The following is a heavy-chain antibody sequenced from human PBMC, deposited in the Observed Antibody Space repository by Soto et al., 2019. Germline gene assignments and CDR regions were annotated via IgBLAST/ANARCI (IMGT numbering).Heavy chain of an antibody. D-gene: IGHD2-8*02. CDR1: GYAFTTYG. CDR3: ARGRYWDY. J-gene: IGHJ4*02. V-gene: IGHV1-18*01. Sequence: QVHLVQSGAEVKKPGASVKVSCKGSGYAFTTYGITWVRQAPGQGLEWMGWISAHNGNTNYAQKLQGRVTVTRDTSTSTAYMELRSLRSDDTYVYYCARGRYWDYWGQGALVTVSS. CDR2: ISAHNGNT.